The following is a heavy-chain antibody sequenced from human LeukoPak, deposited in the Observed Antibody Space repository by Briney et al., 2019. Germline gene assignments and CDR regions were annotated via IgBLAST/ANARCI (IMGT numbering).Heavy chain of an antibody. CDR1: GGSFSGYY. V-gene: IGHV4-34*01. CDR3: ARGTGVLRFLEWSTAKYYFDY. D-gene: IGHD3-3*01. CDR2: INHSGGT. J-gene: IGHJ4*02. Sequence: SETLSLTCAVYGGSFSGYYWSWIRQPPGKGLEWIGEINHSGGTNYNPSLKSRVTISVDTSKNQFSLKLSSVTAADTAVYCCARGTGVLRFLEWSTAKYYFDYWGQGTLVTVSS.